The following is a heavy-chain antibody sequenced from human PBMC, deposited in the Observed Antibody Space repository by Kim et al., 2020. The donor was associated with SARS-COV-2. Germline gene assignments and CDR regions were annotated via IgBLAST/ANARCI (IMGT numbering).Heavy chain of an antibody. D-gene: IGHD4-17*01. Sequence: SETLSLTCAVYGGSFSGYYWSWIRQPPGKGLEWIGEINHSGSTNYNPSLKSRVTISVDTSKNQFSLKLSSVTAADTAVYYCARGYGDYWFDPWGQGTLVT. J-gene: IGHJ5*02. CDR2: INHSGST. CDR1: GGSFSGYY. CDR3: ARGYGDYWFDP. V-gene: IGHV4-34*01.